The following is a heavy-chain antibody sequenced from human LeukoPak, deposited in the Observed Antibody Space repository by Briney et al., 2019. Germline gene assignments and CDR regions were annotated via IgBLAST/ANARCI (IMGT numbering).Heavy chain of an antibody. CDR1: GYTFTSYD. CDR2: MNPNSGNT. CDR3: ARVQSQFFIVAPGIAFDI. D-gene: IGHD6-13*01. J-gene: IGHJ3*02. V-gene: IGHV1-8*01. Sequence: ASVKVSCKASGYTFTSYDINWVRQATGQGLEWMGWMNPNSGNTGYAQKFQGRVTMTRNTSISTAYMELSSLRSEDTAVYYCARVQSQFFIVAPGIAFDIWGQGTMVTVSS.